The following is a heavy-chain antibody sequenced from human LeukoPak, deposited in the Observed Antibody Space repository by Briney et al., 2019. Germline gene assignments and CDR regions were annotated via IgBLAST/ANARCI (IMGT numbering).Heavy chain of an antibody. D-gene: IGHD3-22*01. J-gene: IGHJ3*02. V-gene: IGHV7-4-1*02. CDR2: INTNTGNP. Sequence: ASVKFSCKASGYTFTSYAMNWVRQAPGQGLEWMGWINTNTGNPTYAQGFTGRFVFSLDTSVSTAYLQISSLRAEDTAVYYCAGVEYYYDSSGTYDAFDIWGQGTMVTVSS. CDR1: GYTFTSYA. CDR3: AGVEYYYDSSGTYDAFDI.